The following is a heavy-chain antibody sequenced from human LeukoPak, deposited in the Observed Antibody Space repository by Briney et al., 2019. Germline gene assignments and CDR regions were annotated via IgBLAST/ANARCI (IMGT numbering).Heavy chain of an antibody. V-gene: IGHV4-61*02. CDR2: IYTSGST. CDR1: GGSISSGSYY. Sequence: SQTLSLTCTVSGGSISSGSYYWSWIRQPAGKGLEWIGRIYTSGSTNYNPSLKSRVTISVDTSKNQFSLKLSSVTAADTAVYYCARSSVRAIPTCFDYWGQGTLVTVSS. J-gene: IGHJ4*02. D-gene: IGHD2-15*01. CDR3: ARSSVRAIPTCFDY.